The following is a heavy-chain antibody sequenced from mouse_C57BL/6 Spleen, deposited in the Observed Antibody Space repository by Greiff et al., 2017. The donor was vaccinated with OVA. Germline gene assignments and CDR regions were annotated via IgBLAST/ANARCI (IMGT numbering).Heavy chain of an antibody. Sequence: QVQLQQPGAELVMPGASVKLSCKASGYTFTSYWMHWVKQRPGQGLAWIGEIDPSDSYTNYNHKFKGKSTLTVDKSSSTAYMPLSSLTSEDSAVYYCARKTTAYCDDWGQGTTLTVSS. J-gene: IGHJ2*01. CDR1: GYTFTSYW. V-gene: IGHV1-69*01. D-gene: IGHD1-2*01. CDR2: IDPSDSYT. CDR3: ARKTTAYCDD.